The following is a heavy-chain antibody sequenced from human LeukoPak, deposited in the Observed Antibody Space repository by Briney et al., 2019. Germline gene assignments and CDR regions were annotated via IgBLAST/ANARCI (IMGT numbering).Heavy chain of an antibody. J-gene: IGHJ4*02. CDR1: GFTFSNYA. V-gene: IGHV3-23*01. Sequence: PGGSLRLSCAASGFTFSNYAMSWVRQAPGKGLEWVSGVSGSGGATYYADSVKGRFTISRDDSKNTLYLQMNSLRAEDTALYFCARDDRSGVVVAALDYWGQGTLVTVSS. CDR3: ARDDRSGVVVAALDY. D-gene: IGHD3-22*01. CDR2: VSGSGGAT.